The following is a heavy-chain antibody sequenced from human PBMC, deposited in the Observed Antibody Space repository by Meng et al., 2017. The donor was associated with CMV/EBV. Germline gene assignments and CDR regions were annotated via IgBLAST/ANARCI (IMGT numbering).Heavy chain of an antibody. CDR1: GYTFTSYG. CDR3: ERDNVWELRGGWYFDY. V-gene: IGHV1-18*01. J-gene: IGHJ4*02. Sequence: ASVKVSCKASGYTFTSYGISWVRQAPGQGLEWMGWISAYNGNTNYAQKLQGRVTMTTDTSTSTAYMELRSLKSDDTAWYYCERDNVWELRGGWYFDYWGQGTLVTVSS. CDR2: ISAYNGNT. D-gene: IGHD3-16*01.